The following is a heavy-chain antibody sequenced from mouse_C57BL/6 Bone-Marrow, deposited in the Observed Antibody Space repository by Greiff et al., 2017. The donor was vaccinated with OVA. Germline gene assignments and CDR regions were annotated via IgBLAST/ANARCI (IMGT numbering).Heavy chain of an antibody. CDR1: GYSITSGYY. D-gene: IGHD1-1*01. J-gene: IGHJ4*01. CDR2: ISYDGSN. Sequence: DVKLQESGPGLVKPSQSLSLTCSVTGYSITSGYYWNWIRQFPGNKLEWMGYISYDGSNNYNPSLKNRISITRDTSKNQFFLKLNSVTTEDTATYYCARTGAVVGPGAMDYWGQGTSVTVSS. V-gene: IGHV3-6*01. CDR3: ARTGAVVGPGAMDY.